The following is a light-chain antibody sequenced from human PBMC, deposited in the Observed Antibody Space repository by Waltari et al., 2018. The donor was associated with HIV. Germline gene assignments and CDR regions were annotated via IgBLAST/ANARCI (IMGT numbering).Light chain of an antibody. J-gene: IGLJ2*01. Sequence: QSALTQPASVSGSPGQSNTISCTGTSRDVGGYNYVSWYQHHPGKAPKLMISEVSNRPSGVSNRFSGSKSGNTASLTISGLQAEDEADYYCSSYSSSITLYVVFGGGTKLTVL. CDR2: EVS. CDR3: SSYSSSITLYVV. V-gene: IGLV2-14*01. CDR1: SRDVGGYNY.